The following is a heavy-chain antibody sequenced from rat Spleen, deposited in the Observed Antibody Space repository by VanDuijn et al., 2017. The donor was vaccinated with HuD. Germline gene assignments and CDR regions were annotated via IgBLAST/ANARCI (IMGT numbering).Heavy chain of an antibody. CDR1: GFTFSDYN. CDR3: TTSITTRLDY. CDR2: IRHDGRST. V-gene: IGHV5-20*01. Sequence: EVQLVESAGGLVQPGRSLKLSCAASGFTFSDYNMAWVRQAPTEGLEWVATIRHDGRSTFYRDSVKGRFTISRDNAKSILYLQMDSLRSEDTATYYWTTSITTRLDYWGQGVMVTVSS. J-gene: IGHJ2*01. D-gene: IGHD1-10*01.